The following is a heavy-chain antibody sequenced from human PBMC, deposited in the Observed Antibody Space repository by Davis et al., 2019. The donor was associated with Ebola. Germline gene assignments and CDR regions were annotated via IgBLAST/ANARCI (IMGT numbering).Heavy chain of an antibody. J-gene: IGHJ4*02. CDR2: ITSSGSST. V-gene: IGHV3-23*01. CDR3: AKLGATVLSSADS. CDR1: GFPFSSYT. D-gene: IGHD2/OR15-2a*01. Sequence: GGSLRLSCAASGFPFSSYTMSWVRQAPGKGLEWVSSITSSGSSTDYADSVKGRFTISRDNSENTLHLQMNSLTAEDTAVYFCAKLGATVLSSADSWGQGTLVTVSS.